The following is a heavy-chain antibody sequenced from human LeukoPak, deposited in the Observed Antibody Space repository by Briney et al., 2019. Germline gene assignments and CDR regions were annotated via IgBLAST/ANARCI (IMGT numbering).Heavy chain of an antibody. CDR2: IYYSGST. CDR1: GGSISSSSYY. Sequence: SETLSLTCTVSGGSISSSSYYWGWIRRPPGKGLEGIGSIYYSGSTYYNPSLKRRVTISVDTSKNQFSLKLSSVTAADTAVYYCARSGLVPAIPDYWGQGTLVTVSS. V-gene: IGHV4-39*01. J-gene: IGHJ4*02. D-gene: IGHD2-2*01. CDR3: ARSGLVPAIPDY.